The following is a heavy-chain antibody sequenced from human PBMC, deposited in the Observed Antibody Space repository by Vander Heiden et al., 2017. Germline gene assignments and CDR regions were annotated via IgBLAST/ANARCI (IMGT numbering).Heavy chain of an antibody. CDR3: ARIGYSSSSLDY. Sequence: SARYLFHPSGSLRLSCAPSGFTLSNYWMTWVRQDPGKGLEWVANINQDGSITYYLDSMKGRFIISRDNSKSSLYLQLNSLRAEDTAIYYCARIGYSSSSLDYWGQGTLVTVSS. D-gene: IGHD6-6*01. CDR2: INQDGSIT. CDR1: GFTLSNYW. J-gene: IGHJ4*02. V-gene: IGHV3-7*01.